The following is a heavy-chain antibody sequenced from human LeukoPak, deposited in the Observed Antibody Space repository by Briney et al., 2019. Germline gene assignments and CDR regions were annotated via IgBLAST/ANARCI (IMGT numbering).Heavy chain of an antibody. CDR1: GFTFSSYA. J-gene: IGHJ4*02. D-gene: IGHD1-1*01. CDR3: ARDRYNWNDGRRSVFDY. V-gene: IGHV3-23*01. CDR2: ISGSGGST. Sequence: GGSLRLSCAASGFTFSSYAMSWVRQAPGKGLEWVSAISGSGGSTYYADSVKGRFTISRGNSKNTLYLQMNSLRGEDTAVYYCARDRYNWNDGRRSVFDYWGQGTLVTVSS.